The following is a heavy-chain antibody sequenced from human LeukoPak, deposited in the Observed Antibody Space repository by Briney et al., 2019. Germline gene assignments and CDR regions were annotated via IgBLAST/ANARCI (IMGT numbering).Heavy chain of an antibody. CDR1: GGSFSGYY. D-gene: IGHD3-10*01. J-gene: IGHJ4*02. CDR3: ARGNYGSGSYSFSFGY. CDR2: INHSGST. Sequence: SETLSLTCAVYGGSFSGYYWNWIRQPPGKGLEWTGEINHSGSTNYNPSLKSRVTISVDTSKNQFSLKLSSVTAADTAVYYCARGNYGSGSYSFSFGYWGQGTLVTVSS. V-gene: IGHV4-34*01.